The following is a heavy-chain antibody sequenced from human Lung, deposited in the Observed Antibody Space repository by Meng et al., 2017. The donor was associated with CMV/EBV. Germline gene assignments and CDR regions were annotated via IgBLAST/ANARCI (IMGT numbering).Heavy chain of an antibody. J-gene: IGHJ6*02. Sequence: SXTLSLXCAVYGGSFSGYYWSWIRQPPGKGLEWIGEINHSGSTNYNPSLKSRVTISVDTSKNQFSLKLSSVTAADTAVYYCARSNIVVVVAATLGYYYYGMDVWXQGTTVIVSS. V-gene: IGHV4-34*01. CDR3: ARSNIVVVVAATLGYYYYGMDV. CDR2: INHSGST. D-gene: IGHD2-15*01. CDR1: GGSFSGYY.